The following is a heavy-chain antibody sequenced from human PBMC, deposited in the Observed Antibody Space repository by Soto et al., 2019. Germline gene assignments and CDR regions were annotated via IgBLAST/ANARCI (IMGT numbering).Heavy chain of an antibody. Sequence: EVQLLESGGGLVQPGGSLRLSCAAYGFTFSSYAMSWVRQAPGKGLEWVSAISGSGGTTYYADSVKGRFTFSRDNSKNTLYLQMHGLRAEDTAVYYCAKSANGWFSAFDIWGQGTMVTVSS. CDR3: AKSANGWFSAFDI. CDR1: GFTFSSYA. CDR2: ISGSGGTT. D-gene: IGHD6-19*01. V-gene: IGHV3-23*01. J-gene: IGHJ3*02.